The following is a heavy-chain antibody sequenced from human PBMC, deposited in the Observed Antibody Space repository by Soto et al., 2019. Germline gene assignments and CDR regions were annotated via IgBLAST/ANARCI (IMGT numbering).Heavy chain of an antibody. J-gene: IGHJ4*02. CDR1: GCTFNNYD. V-gene: IGHV3-64*01. CDR2: ISSNGGTT. Sequence: EVQLAESGGNMVQPGGSLRLSCVASGCTFNNYDMHWVRQAPGKGLEYVSSISSNGGTTYYGNSVKGRFTISRDNSKNTLYLQMGSLRPEDIAVYYCVRRVSGNYDYWGQGTLVTVSS. CDR3: VRRVSGNYDY. D-gene: IGHD1-7*01.